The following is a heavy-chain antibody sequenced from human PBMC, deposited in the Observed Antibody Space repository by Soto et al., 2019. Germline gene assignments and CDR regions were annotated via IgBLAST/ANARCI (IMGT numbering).Heavy chain of an antibody. Sequence: ASVKVSCKTSGYTFRTYYMHWVRQAPGQGLEWMGMVNPNGGSTIYAQKFRGRVTMTPDTSTSTVYMELSSLTSDDRAVYYCARALSGSYSHFDHWGQGTLVTVAS. J-gene: IGHJ4*02. CDR1: GYTFRTYY. D-gene: IGHD3-10*01. V-gene: IGHV1-46*01. CDR3: ARALSGSYSHFDH. CDR2: VNPNGGST.